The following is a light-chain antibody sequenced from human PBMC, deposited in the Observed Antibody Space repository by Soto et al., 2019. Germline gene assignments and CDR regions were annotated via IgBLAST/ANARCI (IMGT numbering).Light chain of an antibody. CDR1: NIGSKS. V-gene: IGLV3-21*01. CDR2: YDS. Sequence: SYELTQSPSLSVAPGQTATITCGGNNIGSKSVNWYQHKAGQAPVLVMSYDSDRPSGITERFSGYNSGNTATLTLSRVESGDEAEYYCQVWDTSNDHHVFGSGTKLTVL. J-gene: IGLJ1*01. CDR3: QVWDTSNDHHV.